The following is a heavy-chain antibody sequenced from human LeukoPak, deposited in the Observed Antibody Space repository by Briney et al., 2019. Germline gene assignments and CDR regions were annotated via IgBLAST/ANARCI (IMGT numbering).Heavy chain of an antibody. D-gene: IGHD6-13*01. V-gene: IGHV5-10-1*01. Sequence: PGESLKTSCKGSGYGFTTFWISWVRQMPGKGLEWMGRIDPSDSYTNYSPSFQGHVTISADKSISTAYLQWSSLKASDTAMYYCARHMESYSSSWYGNYDYWGQGTLVTVSS. CDR3: ARHMESYSSSWYGNYDY. CDR2: IDPSDSYT. CDR1: GYGFTTFW. J-gene: IGHJ4*02.